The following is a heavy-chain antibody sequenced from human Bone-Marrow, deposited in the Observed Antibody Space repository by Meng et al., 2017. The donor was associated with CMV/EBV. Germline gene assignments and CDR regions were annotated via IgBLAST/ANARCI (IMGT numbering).Heavy chain of an antibody. CDR2: ISSSSSYI. J-gene: IGHJ6*02. Sequence: GGSLRLPCAAFGFTFSSYSMNWVRQAPGKGLEWVSSISSSSSYIYYADSVKGRFTISRDNAKNSLYLQMNSLRAEDTAVYYCARNMYDFWSGYPLFGYYYGMDVWGQGTTVTVSS. CDR1: GFTFSSYS. CDR3: ARNMYDFWSGYPLFGYYYGMDV. V-gene: IGHV3-21*01. D-gene: IGHD3-3*01.